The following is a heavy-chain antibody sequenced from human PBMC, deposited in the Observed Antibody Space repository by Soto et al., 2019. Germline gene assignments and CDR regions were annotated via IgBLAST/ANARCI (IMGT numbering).Heavy chain of an antibody. CDR2: IYPGDSDT. D-gene: IGHD3-22*01. CDR1: GYSFTSYW. Sequence: GESLKISCKGSGYSFTSYWIGWVRQMPGKGLEWMGIIYPGDSDTTYSPSFQGQVTISADKSISTAYLQWSSLKASDTAMYYCARLEYDSSAHGHFFDYWGQGTLVTVSS. CDR3: ARLEYDSSAHGHFFDY. J-gene: IGHJ4*02. V-gene: IGHV5-51*01.